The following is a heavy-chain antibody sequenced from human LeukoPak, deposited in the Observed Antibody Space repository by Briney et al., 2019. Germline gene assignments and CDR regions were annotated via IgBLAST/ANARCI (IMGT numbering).Heavy chain of an antibody. D-gene: IGHD1-26*01. V-gene: IGHV4-59*12. Sequence: KSSETLSLTCTVSGGSISSYDWSWIRKPPGKGLEWIGNMYYSASGSTNYNPSLKSRVTMSVDTSKNQFSLKLSSVTAADTAVYYCARIRLYSGSLGFPFEDWGQGTLVTVSS. CDR1: GGSISSYD. J-gene: IGHJ4*02. CDR3: ARIRLYSGSLGFPFED. CDR2: MYYSASGST.